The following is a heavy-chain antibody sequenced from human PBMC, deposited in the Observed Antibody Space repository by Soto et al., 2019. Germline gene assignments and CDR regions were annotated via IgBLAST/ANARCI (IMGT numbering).Heavy chain of an antibody. J-gene: IGHJ4*02. CDR3: ARAVGGKTRLDY. CDR1: GGTFSSYA. CDR2: IIPIFGTA. Sequence: QVQLVQSGAEVKKPGSSVKVSCKASGGTFSSYAISWVRQAPGQGLEWMGGIIPIFGTANYAQKFQGRVTMTRDTSTSTVYMELSSLRSEDTAVYYCARAVGGKTRLDYWGQGTLVTVSS. V-gene: IGHV1-69*06. D-gene: IGHD3-10*01.